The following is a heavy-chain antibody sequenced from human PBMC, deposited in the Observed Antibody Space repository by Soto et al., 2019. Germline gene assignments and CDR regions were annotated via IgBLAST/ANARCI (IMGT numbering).Heavy chain of an antibody. D-gene: IGHD3-3*01. J-gene: IGHJ4*02. V-gene: IGHV1-8*01. Sequence: ASVKVSCKASGYTFTSYDSNWVRQATGQGLEWMGWMNPNSGNTGYAQKFQGRVTMTRNTSISTAYMELSSLRSEDTAVYYCARGLTYYDFWSGYYAPYWGQGTLVTVSS. CDR2: MNPNSGNT. CDR1: GYTFTSYD. CDR3: ARGLTYYDFWSGYYAPY.